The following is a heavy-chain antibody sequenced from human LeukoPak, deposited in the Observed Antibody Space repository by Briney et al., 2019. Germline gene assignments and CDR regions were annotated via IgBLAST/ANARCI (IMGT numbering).Heavy chain of an antibody. CDR2: IGGDGSVT. J-gene: IGHJ4*01. CDR3: ARYSSSTGGASYYLDY. Sequence: GGSLRLSCTASGFTLRNYWMHWVRQVPGKRLVWVSRIGGDGSVTNYADSVQGRFTISRDNAKNTLYLQIDSLRSEDTAVYYCARYSSSTGGASYYLDYWGHGTLVTVSS. CDR1: GFTLRNYW. V-gene: IGHV3-74*01. D-gene: IGHD6-6*01.